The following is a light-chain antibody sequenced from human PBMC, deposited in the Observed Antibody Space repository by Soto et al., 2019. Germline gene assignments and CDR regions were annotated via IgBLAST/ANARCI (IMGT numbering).Light chain of an antibody. V-gene: IGKV3-20*01. CDR2: GAS. Sequence: EIVMTQSPATLSVSPGERATLSCRASQSFRGLLAWYQQKPGQAPRLLISGASSRATGIPDRFTGSGSGTDFTLTISRLEPEDFAVYYCQQYGSSPRTFGQGTKVDIK. J-gene: IGKJ1*01. CDR1: QSFRGL. CDR3: QQYGSSPRT.